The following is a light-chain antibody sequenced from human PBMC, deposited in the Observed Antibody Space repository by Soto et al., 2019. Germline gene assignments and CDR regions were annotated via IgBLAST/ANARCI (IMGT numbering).Light chain of an antibody. Sequence: EIVLTQSPASLSLSPGERATLSCRASQSVNSNLAWYQHKPGQAPRLLIYDASNRATGIPAGFSGSGSGTDFTLTVSSLEPEDFAVYYCQHGSDWPPFTFGQGTRLE. V-gene: IGKV3-11*01. CDR3: QHGSDWPPFT. CDR1: QSVNSN. J-gene: IGKJ5*01. CDR2: DAS.